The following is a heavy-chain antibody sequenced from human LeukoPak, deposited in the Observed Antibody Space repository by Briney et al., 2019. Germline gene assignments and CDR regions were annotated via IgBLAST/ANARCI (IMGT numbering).Heavy chain of an antibody. D-gene: IGHD6-6*01. CDR1: GFTFSSYE. Sequence: GGSLRLSCAASGFTFSSYEMNWVRQAPGKGLEWVSYISSSGSTIYYADSVKGRFTISRDNSKNTLYLQMNSLRAEDTAVYYCARDRIAARIGAVQLSRWFDPWGQGTLVTVSS. V-gene: IGHV3-48*03. CDR3: ARDRIAARIGAVQLSRWFDP. CDR2: ISSSGSTI. J-gene: IGHJ5*02.